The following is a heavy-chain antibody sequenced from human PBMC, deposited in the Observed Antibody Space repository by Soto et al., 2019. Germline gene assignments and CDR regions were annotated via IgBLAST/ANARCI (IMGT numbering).Heavy chain of an antibody. CDR1: GGTFSSYA. D-gene: IGHD6-6*01. CDR3: VREGRAARDWFDP. J-gene: IGHJ5*02. CDR2: IIHIFGTA. V-gene: IGHV1-69*01. Sequence: QVQLVQSGAEVKKPGSSVKVSCKASGGTFSSYAISWVRQAPGQGLEWMGGIIHIFGTANYAQKFQGRVTITADESTSTAYMELSSLRSEDTAVYYCVREGRAARDWFDPWGQGTLVTVSS.